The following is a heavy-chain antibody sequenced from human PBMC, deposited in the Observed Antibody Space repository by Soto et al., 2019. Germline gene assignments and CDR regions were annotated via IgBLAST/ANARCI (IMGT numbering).Heavy chain of an antibody. Sequence: QVQLVQSGAEVKKPGSSVKVSCKASGGTFSSYAISWVRQAPGQGLEWMGGIIPILGTANYAQKFQGRVTITADESTSTAYMELSSLRSEDTAVYYCARSEVGATTYTRAFDIWGQGTMVTVSS. V-gene: IGHV1-69*01. D-gene: IGHD1-26*01. CDR2: IIPILGTA. CDR3: ARSEVGATTYTRAFDI. J-gene: IGHJ3*02. CDR1: GGTFSSYA.